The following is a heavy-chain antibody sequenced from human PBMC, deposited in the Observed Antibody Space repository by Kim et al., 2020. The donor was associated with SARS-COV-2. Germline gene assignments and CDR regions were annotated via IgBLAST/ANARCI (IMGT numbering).Heavy chain of an antibody. J-gene: IGHJ6*02. D-gene: IGHD6-25*01. Sequence: GGSLRLSCAASGFTFSSYAMSWVRQAPGKGLEWVSAISGSGGSTYYADSVKGRFTISRDNAKNTLYLQMNSLRAEDTAVYYCAKIQKAAHHPRGMDVWGQGTMVTVSS. CDR3: AKIQKAAHHPRGMDV. CDR1: GFTFSSYA. V-gene: IGHV3-23*01. CDR2: ISGSGGST.